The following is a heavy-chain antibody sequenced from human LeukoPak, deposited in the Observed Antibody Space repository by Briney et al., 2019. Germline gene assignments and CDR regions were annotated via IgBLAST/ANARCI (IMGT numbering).Heavy chain of an antibody. D-gene: IGHD5-24*01. V-gene: IGHV4-59*08. CDR3: ARHVTISGPYDASDI. J-gene: IGHJ3*02. Sequence: SETPSLTCTVSGDSISSYYWSWVRQPPGKGLEWIGYIYYSGGTDYNPSLKSRVTISVDTSKNQFSLKLRSVTAAHTAVYYCARHVTISGPYDASDIWGQGTMVTVSP. CDR2: IYYSGGT. CDR1: GDSISSYY.